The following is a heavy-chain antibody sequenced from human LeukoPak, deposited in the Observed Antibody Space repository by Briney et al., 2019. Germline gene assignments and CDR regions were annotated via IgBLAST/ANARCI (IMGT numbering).Heavy chain of an antibody. CDR2: TYDGSKSYN. CDR1: GDSVSSNTTA. Sequence: SQTLSLTCAISGDSVSSNTTAWNWVRQSPSRGLEWLRRTYDGSKSYNDYAVSVKSRITNNPNTSKNQLCLLLNSVTPEDTAAYYCARDGRPFDFWGQEPLVTVPS. CDR3: ARDGRPFDF. V-gene: IGHV6-1*01. J-gene: IGHJ4*02.